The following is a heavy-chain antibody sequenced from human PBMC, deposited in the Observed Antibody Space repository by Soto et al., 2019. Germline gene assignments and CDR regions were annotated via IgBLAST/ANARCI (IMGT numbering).Heavy chain of an antibody. CDR1: GLTFSNYD. CDR2: ISSSGNDT. D-gene: IGHD4-4*01. CDR3: AASMSAVFSSYTK. V-gene: IGHV3-64D*06. J-gene: IGHJ4*02. Sequence: DGTLRLSCSASGLTFSNYDMPWVLEATGEGQESVSAISSSGNDTFYEDSVRGRFTIPRDNYKSMLYLQMISVTPDDTAFYYCAASMSAVFSSYTKWGEGTLVTVSS.